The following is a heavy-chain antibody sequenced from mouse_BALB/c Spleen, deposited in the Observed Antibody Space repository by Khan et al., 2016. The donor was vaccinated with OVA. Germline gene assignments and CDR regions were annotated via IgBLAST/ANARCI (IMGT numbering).Heavy chain of an antibody. CDR3: AGAARINY. CDR1: GYSFTSGYI. J-gene: IGHJ2*01. CDR2: ITYYGST. V-gene: IGHV3-2*02. Sequence: QLLESGPGLVKPSQSLTLTCTVTGYSFTSGYIRNLNRQFPGNKLEIMGNITYYGSTTYNQTFKGRISITLDTSTNQFFLQLNSVATEDTATYYCAGAARINYWGQGTTLTVSS. D-gene: IGHD1-2*01.